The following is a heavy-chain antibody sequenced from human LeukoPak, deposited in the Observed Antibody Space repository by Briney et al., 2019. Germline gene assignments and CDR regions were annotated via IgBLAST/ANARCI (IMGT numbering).Heavy chain of an antibody. V-gene: IGHV3-13*01. CDR2: IGTIGDT. J-gene: IGHJ4*02. Sequence: GGSLRLSCAASGFTFSSSDMHWVRQPTGKGLEWVSAIGTIGDTYYPGSVKGRFTISRENAKNTLYLQMNSLRAEDTAVYYCVVFGEVVVIDYWGQGTLVTVSS. CDR3: VVFGEVVVIDY. D-gene: IGHD3-10*01. CDR1: GFTFSSSD.